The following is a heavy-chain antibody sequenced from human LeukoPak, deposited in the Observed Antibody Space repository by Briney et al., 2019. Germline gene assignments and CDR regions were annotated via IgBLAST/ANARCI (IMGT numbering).Heavy chain of an antibody. CDR1: GGTFSSYA. Sequence: SVKVSCKASGGTFSSYAISWVRQDPGQGLEWMGGIIPIFGTANYAQKFQGRVTITTDESTSTAYMELSSLRSEDTAVYYCAIDYYDSSGYYYSYWGQGTLVTVSS. J-gene: IGHJ4*02. D-gene: IGHD3-22*01. CDR3: AIDYYDSSGYYYSY. CDR2: IIPIFGTA. V-gene: IGHV1-69*05.